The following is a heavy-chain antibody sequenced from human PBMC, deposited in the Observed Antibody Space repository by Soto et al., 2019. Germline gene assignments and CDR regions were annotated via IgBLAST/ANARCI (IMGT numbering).Heavy chain of an antibody. V-gene: IGHV3-74*01. CDR3: VSVKATSGWGAFDY. CDR1: GFTFSGFW. J-gene: IGHJ4*02. CDR2: INGDGSVT. D-gene: IGHD6-19*01. Sequence: EVQLVESGGGLVQPGGSLRLSCTASGFTFSGFWMHWVRQAPGKGLVWVSRINGDGSVTNYADSVKGRFTISRDNAKNSLYLQMNSLRVEHTAVYYCVSVKATSGWGAFDYWGQGTLVSVSS.